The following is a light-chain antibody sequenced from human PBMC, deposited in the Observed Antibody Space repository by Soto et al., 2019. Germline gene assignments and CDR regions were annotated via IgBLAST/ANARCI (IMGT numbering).Light chain of an antibody. J-gene: IGKJ2*01. Sequence: EIVMTQSPATLSVSPGERATLSCRASQSVSSNLAWYQQKPGQAPRLLIYGASTRATGIPARFSGSGCGTEFTLTISSLQSEDFAVYYCQQYNNWPPTTFGQGTKLEIK. V-gene: IGKV3-15*01. CDR2: GAS. CDR3: QQYNNWPPTT. CDR1: QSVSSN.